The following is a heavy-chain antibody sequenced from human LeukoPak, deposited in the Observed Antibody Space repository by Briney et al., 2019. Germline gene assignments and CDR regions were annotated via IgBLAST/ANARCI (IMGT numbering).Heavy chain of an antibody. J-gene: IGHJ4*02. V-gene: IGHV3-20*04. Sequence: GGALRLSCAASGFSFDDYGMSWVRQTPGKGLEWGAGINWNGGSTSYVDSVKGRITISRDNAKNSLSLQMNSLRAEDTAVYYCARELGKYRRILGRDSQWLAVSGFDNWGQGILVTVSS. CDR1: GFSFDDYG. CDR3: ARELGKYRRILGRDSQWLAVSGFDN. CDR2: INWNGGST. D-gene: IGHD6-19*01.